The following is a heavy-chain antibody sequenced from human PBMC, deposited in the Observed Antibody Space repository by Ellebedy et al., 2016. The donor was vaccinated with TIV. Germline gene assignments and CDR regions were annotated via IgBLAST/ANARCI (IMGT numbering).Heavy chain of an antibody. CDR2: IIPIFGTA. D-gene: IGHD5-24*01. Sequence: SVKVSXXASGGTFSSYAISWVRQAPGQGLEWMGGIIPIFGTANYAQKFQGRVTITADESTSTAYMELSSLRSEDTAVYYCARELGDGYNGEGYWGQGTLVTVSS. CDR3: ARELGDGYNGEGY. CDR1: GGTFSSYA. J-gene: IGHJ4*02. V-gene: IGHV1-69*13.